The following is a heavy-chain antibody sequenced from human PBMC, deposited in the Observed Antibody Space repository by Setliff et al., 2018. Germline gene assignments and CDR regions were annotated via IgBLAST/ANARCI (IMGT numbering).Heavy chain of an antibody. D-gene: IGHD3-16*01. V-gene: IGHV3-48*03. J-gene: IGHJ4*02. CDR2: ISESGTST. CDR1: GFTFRSYE. CDR3: ARDGGEY. Sequence: LRLSCVASGFTFRSYEMNWVRRVPGKGLEWVSHISESGTSTHYIDSVKGRFTISRDNAKNSLYLQMNSLRAEDTAVYYCARDGGEYWGQGTLVTVSS.